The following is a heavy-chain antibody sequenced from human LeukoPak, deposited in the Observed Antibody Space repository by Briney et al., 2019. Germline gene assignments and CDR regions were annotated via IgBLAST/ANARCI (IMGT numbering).Heavy chain of an antibody. CDR2: IYHSGSA. CDR3: ARDNDP. V-gene: IGHV4-38-2*02. Sequence: SETLSLTCTVSGYSITSGYNWAWIRQPPGKVLEWIGSIYHSGSAYYNPSLKSRVTISVDTSKNQFSLKLSSVTAADTAVYYCARDNDPWGQGTLVTVSS. J-gene: IGHJ5*02. CDR1: GYSITSGYN.